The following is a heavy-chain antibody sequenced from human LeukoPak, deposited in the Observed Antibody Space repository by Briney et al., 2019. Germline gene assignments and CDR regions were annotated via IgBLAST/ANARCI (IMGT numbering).Heavy chain of an antibody. CDR3: AKSFCGGDCFFDY. CDR2: ISWNSGSI. J-gene: IGHJ4*02. D-gene: IGHD2-21*02. CDR1: GFTFDDYA. V-gene: IGHV3-9*01. Sequence: GGSLRLSCAASGFTFDDYAMHWVRQAPGKGLEWVSGISWNSGSIGYADSVKGRFTISRGNAKNSLYLQMNSLRAEDTALYYCAKSFCGGDCFFDYWGQGTLVTVSS.